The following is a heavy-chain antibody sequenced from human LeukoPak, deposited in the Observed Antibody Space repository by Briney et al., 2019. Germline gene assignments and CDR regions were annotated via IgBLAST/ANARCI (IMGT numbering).Heavy chain of an antibody. CDR2: ITSSGSTI. V-gene: IGHV3-11*01. CDR1: GFTFSDYY. D-gene: IGHD6-13*01. Sequence: GGSLRLSCAASGFTFSDYYITWIRQAPGKGLEWVSYITSSGSTIYYADSVKGRFTISRDNAMNSLYLQMNSLRAEDTAVYYCARWLRGIAEEDGMDVRGQGTTVTVSS. CDR3: ARWLRGIAEEDGMDV. J-gene: IGHJ6*02.